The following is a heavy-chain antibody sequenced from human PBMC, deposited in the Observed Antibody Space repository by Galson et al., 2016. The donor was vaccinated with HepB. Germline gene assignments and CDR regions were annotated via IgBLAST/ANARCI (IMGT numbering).Heavy chain of an antibody. Sequence: SLRLSCAASGFSFSSYTFNWVRQAPGKGLEWVSSISPSSRYIYYADSLKGRFTISRDNAKNSPYLQMNSLRADDTGVYFCARDQEQLADPDYYYYYALDVWGQGTPVTVSS. CDR2: ISPSSRYI. CDR1: GFSFSSYT. J-gene: IGHJ6*02. CDR3: ARDQEQLADPDYYYYYALDV. D-gene: IGHD1-1*01. V-gene: IGHV3-21*01.